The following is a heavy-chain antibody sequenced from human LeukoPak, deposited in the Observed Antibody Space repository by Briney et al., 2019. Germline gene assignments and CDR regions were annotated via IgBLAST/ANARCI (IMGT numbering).Heavy chain of an antibody. CDR1: GFTLSTYE. CDR2: ITSSGSPT. Sequence: GGSLRLSCAASGFTLSTYEMTWVRQAPGKGLEWVSFITSSGSPTFYADSVKGRFSISRDTAKNSLYLQMNNLRGEDTAVYCCARDISSSTRAFDIWGQGTMVTVS. CDR3: ARDISSSTRAFDI. J-gene: IGHJ3*02. V-gene: IGHV3-48*03. D-gene: IGHD2-15*01.